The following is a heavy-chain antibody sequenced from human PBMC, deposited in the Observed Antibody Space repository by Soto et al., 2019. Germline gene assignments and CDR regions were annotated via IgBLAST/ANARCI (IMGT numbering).Heavy chain of an antibody. D-gene: IGHD3-16*02. CDR3: ATVRGYRQDFDAFDI. Sequence: QVQLVESGGGVVQPGRSLRLSCAASGFSFSNYAMHWVRQAPGKGLEWVAVISYDGSNKYYADSVKGRFTISRDNSKNTLYLQMKNLRTEDTAVYYCATVRGYRQDFDAFDIWGQGTMVTVSS. V-gene: IGHV3-30-3*01. CDR1: GFSFSNYA. J-gene: IGHJ3*02. CDR2: ISYDGSNK.